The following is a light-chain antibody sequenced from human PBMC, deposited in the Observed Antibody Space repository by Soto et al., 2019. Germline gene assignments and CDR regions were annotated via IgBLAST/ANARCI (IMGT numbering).Light chain of an antibody. V-gene: IGKV1-5*03. J-gene: IGKJ1*01. CDR2: QAS. CDR1: QSISRQ. CDR3: LQYQSYWT. Sequence: DIQMTQSPSTLSASVGDRVSITCRASQSISRQLAWYQQKPGKAPNLLIYQASNLETGVPSRFPGSGSGTEFTLTISSLQPDVVATYYCLQYQSYWTFGQGTKVEVK.